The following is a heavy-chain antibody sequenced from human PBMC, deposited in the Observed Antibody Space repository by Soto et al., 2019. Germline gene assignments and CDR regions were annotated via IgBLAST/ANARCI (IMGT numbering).Heavy chain of an antibody. Sequence: QVQLQESGPGLVKPSETLSLTCTVSGGSISSYYWSWIRQPPGKGLEWIGYIYYSGSTNYNPSLQSRVTISVDTSKNQFSLKLSSVTAADTAVYYCASQVGGWAPWYFDYWGQGTLVTVSS. D-gene: IGHD6-19*01. CDR2: IYYSGST. V-gene: IGHV4-59*08. J-gene: IGHJ4*02. CDR1: GGSISSYY. CDR3: ASQVGGWAPWYFDY.